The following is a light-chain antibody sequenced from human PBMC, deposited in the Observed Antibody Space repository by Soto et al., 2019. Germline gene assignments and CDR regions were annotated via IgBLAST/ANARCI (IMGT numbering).Light chain of an antibody. CDR1: QSVSNNY. Sequence: EIVLTQSPGTLSLSPAERSTLSCRASQSVSNNYLSWYQQKPGQAPRLLIYGASNRATGIPDRFSGSGSGTDFTLTISRLEPEYFAVYYCQQYSSSGTFGQGTKVDIK. CDR2: GAS. V-gene: IGKV3-20*01. J-gene: IGKJ1*01. CDR3: QQYSSSGT.